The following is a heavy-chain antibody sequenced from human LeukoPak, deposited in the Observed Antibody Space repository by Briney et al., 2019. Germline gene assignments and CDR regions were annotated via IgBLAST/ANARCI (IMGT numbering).Heavy chain of an antibody. Sequence: GGSLRLSCAASGFTFSSYSMNWVRQAPGKGLEWVSYISSSSSTIYYADSVKGRFTISRDNAKNSLYLQMNSLRAEDTAVYYCARDYGYLNYYYYYMDVWGKGTTVTISS. CDR2: ISSSSSTI. CDR3: ARDYGYLNYYYYYMDV. D-gene: IGHD5-18*01. J-gene: IGHJ6*03. CDR1: GFTFSSYS. V-gene: IGHV3-48*01.